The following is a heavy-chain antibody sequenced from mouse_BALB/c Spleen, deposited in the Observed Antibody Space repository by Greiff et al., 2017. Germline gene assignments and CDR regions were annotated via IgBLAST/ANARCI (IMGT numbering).Heavy chain of an antibody. V-gene: IGHV6-6*02. D-gene: IGHD2-14*01. J-gene: IGHJ3*01. Sequence: EVMLVESGGGLVQPGGSMKLSCVASGFTFSNYWMNWVRQSPEKGLEWVAEIRLKSNNYATHYAESVKGRFTISRDDSKSSVYLQMNNLRAEDTGIYYCTRGYDAAYWGQGTLVTVSA. CDR1: GFTFSNYW. CDR2: IRLKSNNYAT. CDR3: TRGYDAAY.